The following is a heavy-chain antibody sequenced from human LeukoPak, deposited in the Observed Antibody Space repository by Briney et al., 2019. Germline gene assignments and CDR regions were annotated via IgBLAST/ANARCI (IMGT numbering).Heavy chain of an antibody. CDR3: AREGGLTGYYDIFDI. J-gene: IGHJ3*02. CDR1: GYTFIGYY. Sequence: ASVKVSCKSSGYTFIGYYMHWVRQAPGQGLEWMGWIIPKRGGTNYAQKFQGRVTMTRDTSISTAYMELSRLKSDDTAVYFCAREGGLTGYYDIFDIWGQGTMVTVSS. CDR2: IIPKRGGT. V-gene: IGHV1-2*02. D-gene: IGHD3-9*01.